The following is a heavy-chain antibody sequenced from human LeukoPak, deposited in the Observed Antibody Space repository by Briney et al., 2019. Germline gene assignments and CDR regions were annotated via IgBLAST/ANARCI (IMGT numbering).Heavy chain of an antibody. V-gene: IGHV4-59*08. D-gene: IGHD1-26*01. CDR2: FYYSGGT. CDR3: ARSHTGNYQIDY. Sequence: PSETLSLTCTVSGGSISNYYWSWIRQPPGKGLEWIGYFYYSGGTNYNPSLKSRVTISVDTSKNQFSLKLSSVTAADTAVYYCARSHTGNYQIDYWGQGTLVTVSS. J-gene: IGHJ4*02. CDR1: GGSISNYY.